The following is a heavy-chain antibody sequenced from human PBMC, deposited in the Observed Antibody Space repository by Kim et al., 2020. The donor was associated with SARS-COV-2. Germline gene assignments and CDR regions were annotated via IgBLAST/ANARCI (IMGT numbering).Heavy chain of an antibody. CDR2: IYYSGST. V-gene: IGHV4-59*08. D-gene: IGHD1-26*01. CDR1: GGSISSYY. CDR3: ARHLVGRYFGY. J-gene: IGHJ4*02. Sequence: SETLSLTCTVSGGSISSYYWSWIRQPPGKGLEWIGYIYYSGSTNYNPSLKSRVTISVDTSKNQFSLKLSSVTAADTAVYYCARHLVGRYFGYWGQGTLVTVS.